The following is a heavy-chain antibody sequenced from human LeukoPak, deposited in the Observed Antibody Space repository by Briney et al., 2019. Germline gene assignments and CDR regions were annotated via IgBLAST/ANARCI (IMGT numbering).Heavy chain of an antibody. CDR3: ARVGVDFDYYYAMDV. V-gene: IGHV1-8*01. CDR1: GYTFTSYD. CDR2: MTPNSGNT. D-gene: IGHD3-16*01. J-gene: IGHJ6*02. Sequence: ASVKVSCTASGYTFTSYDINWVRQATGQGLEWMGWMTPNSGNTGYAQKFQGRVTMTRNTSIGTAYMELSSLRSEDTAVYYCARVGVDFDYYYAMDVWGQGTAVTVSS.